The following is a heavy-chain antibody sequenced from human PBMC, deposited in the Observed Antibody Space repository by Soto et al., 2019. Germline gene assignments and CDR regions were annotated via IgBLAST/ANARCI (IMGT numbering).Heavy chain of an antibody. Sequence: QVQLVQSGAEVKKPGSSVKVSCEASGGTFNTYTINWVRQAPGRGLEWMGQVIPMYDSVNYAESLQGRVTISADKSTNIACMELSSLRSEDTALYFCASWRSYSGSYCFDYWGQGTLVIVSS. CDR2: VIPMYDSV. V-gene: IGHV1-69*06. J-gene: IGHJ4*02. CDR1: GGTFNTYT. D-gene: IGHD1-26*01. CDR3: ASWRSYSGSYCFDY.